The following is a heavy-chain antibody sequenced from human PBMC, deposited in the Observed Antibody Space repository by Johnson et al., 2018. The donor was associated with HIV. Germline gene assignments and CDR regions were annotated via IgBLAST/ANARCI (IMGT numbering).Heavy chain of an antibody. CDR1: GFTFNSHG. CDR2: ISYDESNN. CDR3: AKSLGQQLVVVDAFDI. V-gene: IGHV3-30*18. J-gene: IGHJ3*02. Sequence: QVQLVESWGAVVQPGRSLRLSCAASGFTFNSHGMHWVRQAPGKGLEWVAFISYDESNNYYADSVKGRFTISRDNSKSTLFLQMSILRGEDTGVYYCAKSLGQQLVVVDAFDITGQGTMVTVSS. D-gene: IGHD6-13*01.